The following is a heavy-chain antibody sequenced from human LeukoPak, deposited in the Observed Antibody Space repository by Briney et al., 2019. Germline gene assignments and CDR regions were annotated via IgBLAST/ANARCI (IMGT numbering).Heavy chain of an antibody. J-gene: IGHJ4*02. V-gene: IGHV3-15*01. CDR1: GFIFSNNW. D-gene: IGHD3-10*01. CDR3: ITITITRGAL. Sequence: AGSLRLSCAASGFIFSNNWFSWVRPAPGKGLEWVGYIKSKTYGETTDYAEPVKGRFTISRDDAHDMVYLQLSSLRPEDTAVYYCITITITRGALWGLGTLVTVSS. CDR2: IKSKTYGETT.